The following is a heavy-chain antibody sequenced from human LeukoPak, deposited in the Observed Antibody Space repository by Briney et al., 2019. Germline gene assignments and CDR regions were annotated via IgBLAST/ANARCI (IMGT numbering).Heavy chain of an antibody. V-gene: IGHV4-59*03. D-gene: IGHD3/OR15-3a*01. J-gene: IGHJ3*01. CDR2: FSYSGNT. Sequence: GSLRLSCAASGFTFSSYGMHWIRQPPGKGLEWIGYFSYSGNTNYSPSLKSRVIISRDTSKNQVSLRLSYVAAADTAVYYCAKWTGSAFDVWGQGTMVTVSS. CDR3: AKWTGSAFDV. CDR1: GFTFSSYG.